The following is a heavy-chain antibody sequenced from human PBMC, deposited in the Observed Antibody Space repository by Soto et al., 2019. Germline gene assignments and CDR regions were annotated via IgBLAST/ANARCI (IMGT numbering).Heavy chain of an antibody. V-gene: IGHV4-39*01. CDR1: GGSISSSSYY. J-gene: IGHJ4*02. CDR3: ARHILAPRYDILTGYYPYYFDY. D-gene: IGHD3-9*01. Sequence: SETLSLTCTVSGGSISSSSYYWGWIRQPPGKGLEWIGSIYYSGSTYYNPSLKSRVTISVDTSKNQFSLKLSSVTAADTAVYYCARHILAPRYDILTGYYPYYFDYWGQGTLVTVSS. CDR2: IYYSGST.